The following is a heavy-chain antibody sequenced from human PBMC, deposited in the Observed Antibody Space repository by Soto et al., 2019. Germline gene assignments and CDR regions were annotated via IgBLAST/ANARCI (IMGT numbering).Heavy chain of an antibody. CDR3: ARVDSVTVPTIGGWFDP. Sequence: QLRLQESGSGLMKPSQTLSLTCAVAGGSISSGGYSWSWIRQSPGNGLEWIGNIYSSGGSYYTPSLRRRVTMSLDTSTNQFSLTLTSVTAADTAVYYFARVDSVTVPTIGGWFDPWGRGALVIVSS. CDR2: IYSSGGS. D-gene: IGHD1-26*01. V-gene: IGHV4-30-2*06. J-gene: IGHJ5*02. CDR1: GGSISSGGYS.